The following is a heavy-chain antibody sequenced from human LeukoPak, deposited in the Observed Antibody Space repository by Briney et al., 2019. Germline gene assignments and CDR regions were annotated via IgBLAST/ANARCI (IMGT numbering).Heavy chain of an antibody. V-gene: IGHV4-59*01. CDR1: GGSISSYY. CDR2: IYYSGST. J-gene: IGHJ6*02. CDR3: ARDAADGMDV. Sequence: NPSETLSLTCTVSGGSISSYYWSWIRQPPGKGLEWIGYIYYSGSTNYNPSLKSRVTISVDMSKNQLSLKLSSVTAADTAVYYCARDAADGMDVWGQGSTVTVSS.